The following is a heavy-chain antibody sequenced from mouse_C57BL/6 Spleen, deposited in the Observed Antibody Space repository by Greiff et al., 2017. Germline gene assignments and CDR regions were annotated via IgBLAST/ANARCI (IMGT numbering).Heavy chain of an antibody. Sequence: EVQLQQSGPELVKPGASVKISCKASGYTFTDYYMNWVKPSHGKSLEWIGDINPNNGGTSYNQKFKGKATLTVDKSSSTAYMELRSLTSEDSAVYYCARYDYDVLYYAMDYWGQGTSVTVSS. J-gene: IGHJ4*01. V-gene: IGHV1-26*01. CDR3: ARYDYDVLYYAMDY. CDR1: GYTFTDYY. CDR2: INPNNGGT. D-gene: IGHD2-4*01.